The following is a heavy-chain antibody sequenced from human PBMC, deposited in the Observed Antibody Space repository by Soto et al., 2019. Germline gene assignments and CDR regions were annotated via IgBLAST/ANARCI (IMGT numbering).Heavy chain of an antibody. D-gene: IGHD6-13*01. CDR2: IYSGGST. Sequence: GGSLRLSCAASGFTVSSNYMSWVRQAPGKRLEWVSVIYSGGSTYYADSVKGRFTISRDNSKNTLYLQMNSLRAEDTAVYYCAKDSDGARAGIWGQGTLVTVS. J-gene: IGHJ4*02. CDR3: AKDSDGARAGI. V-gene: IGHV3-53*05. CDR1: GFTVSSNY.